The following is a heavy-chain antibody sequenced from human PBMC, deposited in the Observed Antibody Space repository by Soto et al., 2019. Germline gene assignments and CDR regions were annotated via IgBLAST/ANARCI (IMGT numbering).Heavy chain of an antibody. CDR3: ARVDNSGDYTNFYRHFDS. Sequence: GGSLRLSCAASGFTFSSYSMNWVRQAPGKGLEWVANIKQDGTVEHYVDSVKGRFTIFRDNAANSLWLQMNSLRVEDTAVYFCARVDNSGDYTNFYRHFDSWGQGTLVTVSS. D-gene: IGHD3-3*01. CDR2: IKQDGTVE. CDR1: GFTFSSYS. V-gene: IGHV3-7*04. J-gene: IGHJ4*02.